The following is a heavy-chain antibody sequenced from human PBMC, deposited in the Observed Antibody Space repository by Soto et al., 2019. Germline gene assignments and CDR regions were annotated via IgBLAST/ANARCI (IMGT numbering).Heavy chain of an antibody. V-gene: IGHV4-4*02. CDR1: GDSVSSAYY. J-gene: IGHJ4*02. CDR3: ARSAGWYAVHS. CDR2: VFHTGTT. Sequence: QVQLQEAGPGLVKPSGTLSLTCAVSGDSVSSAYYWCWVRQPPGKGLEWIGEVFHTGTTSYNPSLRSRVTISMDKSINQFSLDLSSVTAAETAVYYCARSAGWYAVHSWGPGTLVIVSS. D-gene: IGHD6-19*01.